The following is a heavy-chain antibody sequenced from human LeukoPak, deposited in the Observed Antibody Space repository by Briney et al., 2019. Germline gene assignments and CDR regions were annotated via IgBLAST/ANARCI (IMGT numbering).Heavy chain of an antibody. V-gene: IGHV4-59*08. CDR2: IYYSGST. D-gene: IGHD6-13*01. J-gene: IGHJ5*02. CDR1: GGSISSYY. CDR3: ARHPLRGKAAVNWSDP. Sequence: NASETLSLTCTVSGGSISSYYWSWIRQPPGKGLEWIGYIYYSGSTNYNPSLKSRVTISVDTSKNQFSLKLSSVTAADTAVYYCARHPLRGKAAVNWSDPWGQGTLVTVSS.